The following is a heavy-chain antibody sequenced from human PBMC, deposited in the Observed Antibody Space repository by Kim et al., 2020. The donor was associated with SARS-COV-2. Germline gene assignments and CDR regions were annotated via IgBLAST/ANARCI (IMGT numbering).Heavy chain of an antibody. CDR3: ARALQQLWSDY. Sequence: GGSLRLSCAASGFTFSSYEMNWVRQAPGKGLEWVSYISSSGSTIYYADSVKGRFTISRDNAKNSLYLQMNSLRAEDTAVYYCARALQQLWSDYWGQGTLVTVSS. V-gene: IGHV3-48*03. CDR2: ISSSGSTI. J-gene: IGHJ4*02. D-gene: IGHD5-18*01. CDR1: GFTFSSYE.